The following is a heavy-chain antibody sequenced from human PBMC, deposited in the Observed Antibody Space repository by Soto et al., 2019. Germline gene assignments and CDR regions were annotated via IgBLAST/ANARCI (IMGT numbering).Heavy chain of an antibody. J-gene: IGHJ6*02. CDR2: ISYDGNNK. CDR3: ARAGCDGGSCYTLVGLRYGMDV. V-gene: IGHV3-30-3*01. Sequence: QVQLVESGGGVVQPGRSLRLTCAASGFILSTYAMYWVRQAPGKGLEWVAVISYDGNNKYYADSVKGRFTISRDNSKNTLYLQMNSLRADDTAVYYCARAGCDGGSCYTLVGLRYGMDVWGQGTTVTVSS. CDR1: GFILSTYA. D-gene: IGHD2-15*01.